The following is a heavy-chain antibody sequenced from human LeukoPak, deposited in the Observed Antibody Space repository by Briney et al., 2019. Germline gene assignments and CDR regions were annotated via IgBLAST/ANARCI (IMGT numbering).Heavy chain of an antibody. CDR1: GGSISSSSYY. CDR2: IFYSGST. Sequence: PSETLSLTCTVSGGSISSSSYYWGWIRQPPGKGLEWIGSIFYSGSTYYNPSLKSRVTISVDTSKNQFSLKLTSVTAADTAVYYCASRRGCGGNSDYWGQGILVTVSS. J-gene: IGHJ4*02. CDR3: ASRRGCGGNSDY. V-gene: IGHV4-39*07. D-gene: IGHD4-23*01.